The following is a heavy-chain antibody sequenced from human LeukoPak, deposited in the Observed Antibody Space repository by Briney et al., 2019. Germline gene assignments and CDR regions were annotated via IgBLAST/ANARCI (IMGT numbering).Heavy chain of an antibody. CDR1: GFTSISYC. V-gene: IGHV3-7*01. J-gene: IGHJ6*03. D-gene: IGHD6-6*01. Sequence: GGSLRLSCAASGFTSISYCMSWVRQAPGKGLEWVANIKQDGSEKYYVDSVKGRFTISRDNAKNSLYLQMNSLRAEDTAVYYCPRADSSIAARLSRSSIFNYYYNMDVSGKGTTVTVSS. CDR2: IKQDGSEK. CDR3: PRADSSIAARLSRSSIFNYYYNMDV.